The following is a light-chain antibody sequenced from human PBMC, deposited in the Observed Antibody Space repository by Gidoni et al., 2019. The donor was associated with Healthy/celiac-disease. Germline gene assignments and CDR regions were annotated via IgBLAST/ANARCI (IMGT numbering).Light chain of an antibody. CDR1: QGISNY. CDR3: QKYNSAPPWT. V-gene: IGKV1-27*01. J-gene: IGKJ1*01. Sequence: IQMTQSPSFLSASVGDRVTITCRARQGISNYLAWYQQKPGKVPKLLIYAASTLQSGVPSRFSGSGSGTDFTLTISSLQPEDVATYYCQKYNSAPPWTFGQGTKVEIK. CDR2: AAS.